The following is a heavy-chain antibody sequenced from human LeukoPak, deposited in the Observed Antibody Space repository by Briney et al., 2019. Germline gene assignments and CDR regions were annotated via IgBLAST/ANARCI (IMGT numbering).Heavy chain of an antibody. D-gene: IGHD6-13*01. Sequence: SETLSLTCTVSGGSISYYYWSWIRQPPGKGLEWIGYIYYSGSTNYNPSLKSRVTISVDTSKNQFSLKLSSVTAADTAVYYCARVRRGAAAGNFDYWGQGTLVTVSS. CDR2: IYYSGST. CDR3: ARVRRGAAAGNFDY. J-gene: IGHJ4*02. CDR1: GGSISYYY. V-gene: IGHV4-59*01.